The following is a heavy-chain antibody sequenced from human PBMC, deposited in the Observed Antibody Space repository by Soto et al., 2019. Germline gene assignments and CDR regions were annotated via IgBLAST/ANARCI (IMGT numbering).Heavy chain of an antibody. Sequence: QVQLQESGPGLVKPSETLSLTCTVSGGSVSSGSYYWSWIRQPPGKGLEWIGYIYYSGSTNYNPSLKSRVTLSVDTSKNQFSLKLSSVTAADTAVYYCAPQQPSYYFDYWGQGTLVTVSS. V-gene: IGHV4-61*01. CDR3: APQQPSYYFDY. CDR2: IYYSGST. CDR1: GGSVSSGSYY. J-gene: IGHJ4*02. D-gene: IGHD6-13*01.